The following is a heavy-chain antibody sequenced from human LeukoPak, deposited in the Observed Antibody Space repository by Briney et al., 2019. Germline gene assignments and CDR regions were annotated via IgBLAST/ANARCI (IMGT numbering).Heavy chain of an antibody. Sequence: ASVKVSCKASGYTFTGYYMHWVRQAPGQGLEWMGWISAYNGNTNYAQKLQGRVTMTTDTSTSTAYMELRSLRSDDTAVYYCARDRHSSGWEIIDYWGQGTLVTVSS. D-gene: IGHD6-19*01. CDR3: ARDRHSSGWEIIDY. CDR2: ISAYNGNT. J-gene: IGHJ4*02. CDR1: GYTFTGYY. V-gene: IGHV1-18*04.